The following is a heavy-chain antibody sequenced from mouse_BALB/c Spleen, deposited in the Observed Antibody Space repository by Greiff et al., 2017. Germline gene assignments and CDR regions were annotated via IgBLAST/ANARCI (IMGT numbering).Heavy chain of an antibody. J-gene: IGHJ4*01. CDR1: GDSITSGY. V-gene: IGHV3-6*02. D-gene: IGHD4-1*02. CDR2: ISYDGSN. CDR3: ATQLGRRYAMDY. Sequence: EVKLMESGPSLVKPSQTLSLTCSVTGDSITSGYWNWIRQFPGNKLEWMGYISYDGSNNYNPSLKNRISITRDTSKNQFFLKLNSVTTEDTATYYCATQLGRRYAMDYWGQGTSVTVSS.